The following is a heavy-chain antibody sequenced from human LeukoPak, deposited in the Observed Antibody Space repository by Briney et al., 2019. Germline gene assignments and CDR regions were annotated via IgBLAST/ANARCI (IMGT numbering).Heavy chain of an antibody. J-gene: IGHJ4*02. CDR3: ARHVSAVGDFWSGYFSQGFYFDF. CDR2: VYYSGST. D-gene: IGHD3-3*01. V-gene: IGHV4-59*08. Sequence: SETLSLTCTVSGGSVSNYYWSWIRQPPGKGLEYIGHVYYSGSTDYNPSLKSRVTISVDTSKNQFSLKLSSVTAADTAVYYCARHVSAVGDFWSGYFSQGFYFDFWGQGALVTVSS. CDR1: GGSVSNYY.